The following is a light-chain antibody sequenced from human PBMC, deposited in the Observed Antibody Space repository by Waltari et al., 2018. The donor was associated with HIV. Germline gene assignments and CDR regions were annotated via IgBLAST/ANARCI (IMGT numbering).Light chain of an antibody. Sequence: QSALTQPASVSGSPGQSIVLPCTGSSSDIGSYAYVPWYQQYPGQAPKALIYEVTSRPSGTSSRFSGSKSATTAFLAISKLRTDDEADYFCSSYTRRGTVVFGGGTRLTVL. CDR3: SSYTRRGTVV. J-gene: IGLJ2*01. V-gene: IGLV2-14*01. CDR2: EVT. CDR1: SSDIGSYAY.